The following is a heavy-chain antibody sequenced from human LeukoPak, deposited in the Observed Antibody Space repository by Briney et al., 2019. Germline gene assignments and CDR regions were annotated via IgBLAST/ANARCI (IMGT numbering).Heavy chain of an antibody. V-gene: IGHV3-21*01. CDR3: ARSGGYGPKGLDYYYYMDV. CDR1: GFSFSSYD. D-gene: IGHD5-12*01. Sequence: GGSLRLSCAASGFSFSSYDMRWVRQAPGKGVEWVSSISSSSSYIYYADSVKGRFTISRDNAKNSLYLQMNSLRAEDTAVYYCARSGGYGPKGLDYYYYMDVWGKGTTVTVSS. J-gene: IGHJ6*03. CDR2: ISSSSSYI.